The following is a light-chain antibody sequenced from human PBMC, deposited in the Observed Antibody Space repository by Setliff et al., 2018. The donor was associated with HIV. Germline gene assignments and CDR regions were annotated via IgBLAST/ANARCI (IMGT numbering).Light chain of an antibody. CDR1: SSDVGGYNY. Sequence: QSALTQPRSVSGSPGQSVTISCTGTSSDVGGYNYVSWYQQHPGKAPKLMIYDVSERPSGVPDRFSGSKSANTASLTISGLQAEDEADYYCCSYAGSYTFYVVGTGTKV. CDR2: DVS. V-gene: IGLV2-11*01. J-gene: IGLJ1*01. CDR3: CSYAGSYTFYV.